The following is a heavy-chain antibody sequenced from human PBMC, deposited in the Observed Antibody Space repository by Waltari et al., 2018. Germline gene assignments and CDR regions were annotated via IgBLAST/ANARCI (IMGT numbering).Heavy chain of an antibody. Sequence: QVQLQESGPGLVKPSETLSLTCTVSGGSISSYYWSWIRQPPGKGLEWIGYIYYRERTNYNPSRKSRVTISVDTSKNQFSLKLSSVTAADTAVYYCARDHYDILTGQGYFDLWGRGTLVTVSS. CDR1: GGSISSYY. V-gene: IGHV4-59*01. CDR3: ARDHYDILTGQGYFDL. J-gene: IGHJ2*01. D-gene: IGHD3-9*01. CDR2: IYYRERT.